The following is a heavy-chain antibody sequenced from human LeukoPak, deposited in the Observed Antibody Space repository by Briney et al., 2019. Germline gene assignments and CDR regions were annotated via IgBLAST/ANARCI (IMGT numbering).Heavy chain of an antibody. CDR3: ARGQAALWFGEL. Sequence: TSETLSLTCTVSGGSVSSGSDYWSWIRQPPGKGLEWIGHISYSGRTNYNPSLKSRVTISLDTSKNQLSPKLSSLTTADTAVYYCARGQAALWFGELWGQGTLVTVSS. J-gene: IGHJ4*02. CDR1: GGSVSSGSDY. V-gene: IGHV4-61*01. CDR2: ISYSGRT. D-gene: IGHD3-10*01.